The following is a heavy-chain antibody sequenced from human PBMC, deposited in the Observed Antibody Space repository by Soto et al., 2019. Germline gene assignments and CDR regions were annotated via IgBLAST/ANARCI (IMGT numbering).Heavy chain of an antibody. CDR3: SRDQGIAVAVFDY. CDR2: IYFSGST. CDR1: GDSVTSSNYY. Sequence: SETLSLTCTVSGDSVTSSNYYWSWIRQPPGKGLEWIGYIYFSGSTNYNPSLKSRVTISVDTSKNQISLNLTSVTAADTALYYCSRDQGIAVAVFDYWGQGALVTVSS. J-gene: IGHJ4*02. D-gene: IGHD6-19*01. V-gene: IGHV4-61*01.